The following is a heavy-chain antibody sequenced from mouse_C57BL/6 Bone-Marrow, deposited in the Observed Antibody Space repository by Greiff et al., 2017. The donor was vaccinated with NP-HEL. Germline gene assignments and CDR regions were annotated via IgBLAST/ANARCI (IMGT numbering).Heavy chain of an antibody. V-gene: IGHV5-6*02. CDR3: ARELPAMDY. CDR2: ISSGGSYT. CDR1: GFTFSSYG. Sequence: DVKLVESGGDLVKPGGSLKLSCAASGFTFSSYGMSWVRQTPDKRLEWVATISSGGSYTYYPDSVKGRFTISRDNAKNTLYLQMSSLKSEDTAMYYCARELPAMDYWGQGTSVTVSS. J-gene: IGHJ4*01.